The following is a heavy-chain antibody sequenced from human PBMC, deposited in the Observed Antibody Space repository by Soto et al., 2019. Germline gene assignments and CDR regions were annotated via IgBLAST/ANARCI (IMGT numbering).Heavy chain of an antibody. V-gene: IGHV3-21*04. CDR1: GFTFSSYS. CDR2: ISSSSSYI. D-gene: IGHD4-17*01. Sequence: EVQLVESGGGLVQPGGSLRLSCAASGFTFSSYSMNWVRQAPGKGLEWVSSISSSSSYIYYADSVKGRFTISRDNAKNPFYLQINCLRAEDTAVYYCARVYGAYGACTNYYLYYWGQGTLVTVFS. J-gene: IGHJ4*02. CDR3: ARVYGAYGACTNYYLYY.